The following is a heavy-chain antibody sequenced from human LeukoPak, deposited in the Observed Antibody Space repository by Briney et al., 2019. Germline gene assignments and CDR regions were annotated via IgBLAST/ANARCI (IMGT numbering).Heavy chain of an antibody. D-gene: IGHD4-17*01. V-gene: IGHV3-23*01. Sequence: GGSLRLSCTAPGFTFSDYAMMWVRQSPGKGPEWVAAIRGGGHGPFYADSVRGRFTISRDNSKYTLFLQMDSLRAEDTAVYYCARDPNGDYVGAFDMWGPGTMVTVSS. J-gene: IGHJ3*02. CDR2: IRGGGHGP. CDR1: GFTFSDYA. CDR3: ARDPNGDYVGAFDM.